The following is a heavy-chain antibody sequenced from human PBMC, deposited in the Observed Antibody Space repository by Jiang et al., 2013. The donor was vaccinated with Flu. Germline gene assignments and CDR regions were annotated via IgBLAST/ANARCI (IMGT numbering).Heavy chain of an antibody. D-gene: IGHD3-22*01. Sequence: SGAEVKKPGSSVKVSCKASGGTFSNYALTWVRHVPGQGLEWMGGIIPVLSTTTYTQKFQGRLTITADDSTTTVYMELSSLRSEDTAFYYCARGYNDDSGHYCLEDWGQGTPGHRLL. CDR1: GGTFSNYA. V-gene: IGHV1-69*01. CDR2: IIPVLSTT. CDR3: ARGYNDDSGHYCLED. J-gene: IGHJ4*01.